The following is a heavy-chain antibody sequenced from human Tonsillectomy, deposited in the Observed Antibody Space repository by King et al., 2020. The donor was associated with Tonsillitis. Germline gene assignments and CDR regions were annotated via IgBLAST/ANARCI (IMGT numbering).Heavy chain of an antibody. CDR2: IYLGDSDT. Sequence: QLVQSGAEVKKPGESLKISCKGSGYSFTNYWIGWVRQMPGKGLEWMGIIYLGDSDTRYSPSFQGQVTISADKSISTAYLQWSSLKASDTAMYYCATSKKGYCSGNNCFFEGWFDPWGQGTLVTVSS. V-gene: IGHV5-51*03. J-gene: IGHJ5*02. CDR3: ATSKKGYCSGNNCFFEGWFDP. D-gene: IGHD2-15*01. CDR1: GYSFTNYW.